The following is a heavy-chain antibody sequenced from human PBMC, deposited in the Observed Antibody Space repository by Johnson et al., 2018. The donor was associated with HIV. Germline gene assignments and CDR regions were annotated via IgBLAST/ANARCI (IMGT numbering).Heavy chain of an antibody. J-gene: IGHJ3*02. D-gene: IGHD6-13*01. CDR1: GFTFSSYA. V-gene: IGHV3-30*04. Sequence: QVRLVESGGGVVQPGRSLRLSCAASGFTFSSYAMHWVRQAPGKGLEWVAVISNDGSFQYYTDSVKGRFTISRDNSKNTVFLQMNSLRSDDTAVYFCARDQAYRSSWAFSFDIWGQGTMVIVSS. CDR3: ARDQAYRSSWAFSFDI. CDR2: ISNDGSFQ.